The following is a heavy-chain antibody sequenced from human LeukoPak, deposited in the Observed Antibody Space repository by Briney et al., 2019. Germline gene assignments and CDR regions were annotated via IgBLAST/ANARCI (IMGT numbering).Heavy chain of an antibody. CDR1: GGSISSYY. D-gene: IGHD2-2*01. V-gene: IGHV4-59*01. Sequence: SETLSLTCTVSGGSISSYYWSWIRQPPGKGLEWIGYIYYSGSTNYNPSLKSRVTISVDTSKNQFSLKLSSVTAADTAVYYCARERRYCSSTSCYRDGFDYWGQGILVTVSS. CDR3: ARERRYCSSTSCYRDGFDY. CDR2: IYYSGST. J-gene: IGHJ4*02.